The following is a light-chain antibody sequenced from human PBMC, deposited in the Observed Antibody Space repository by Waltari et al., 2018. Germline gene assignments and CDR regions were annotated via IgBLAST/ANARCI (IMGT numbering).Light chain of an antibody. CDR3: ALYMGSGIWV. J-gene: IGLJ3*02. CDR2: KAN. Sequence: QTVVTQEPSLSVSPGGTVTLTCALSSGSLPTPSYATWYHQTPGQAPRTLVYKANARSSGVPDRFSGSILGNTAALTITGAQADDESDYYCALYMGSGIWVFGGGTRLTVL. CDR1: SGSLPTPSY. V-gene: IGLV8-61*01.